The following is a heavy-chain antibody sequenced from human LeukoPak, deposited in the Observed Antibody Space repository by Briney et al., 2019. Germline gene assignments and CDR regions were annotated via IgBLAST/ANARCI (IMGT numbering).Heavy chain of an antibody. CDR1: GFTFRDFG. CDR3: VKGGSSSHNWFDP. D-gene: IGHD6-13*01. Sequence: PGGSLRLSCAASGFTFRDFGMHWVRRAPGKGLEWVAFIRNDGSKDYYPDSVKGRFTISRDNSRSTLDLQMHSLRLEDTAVYYCVKGGSSSHNWFDPWGQGILVTVSS. J-gene: IGHJ5*02. V-gene: IGHV3-30*02. CDR2: IRNDGSKD.